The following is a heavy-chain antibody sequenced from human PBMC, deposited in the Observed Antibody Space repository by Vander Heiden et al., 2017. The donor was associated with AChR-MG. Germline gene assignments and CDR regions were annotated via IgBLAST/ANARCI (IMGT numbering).Heavy chain of an antibody. V-gene: IGHV4-4*02. CDR3: ARNGDYSMDV. Sequence: QVPLQESGPGLVKPSGTLPLTCYVSAGSISHGDYWRWVRQPPGKGLEWIGEIFRSGSTTYNPSLESRVTMSVDTSGNHFSLNLNSVTAADTAVYYCARNGDYSMDVWGKGTTVTVSS. CDR1: AGSISHGDY. D-gene: IGHD2-8*01. J-gene: IGHJ6*03. CDR2: IFRSGST.